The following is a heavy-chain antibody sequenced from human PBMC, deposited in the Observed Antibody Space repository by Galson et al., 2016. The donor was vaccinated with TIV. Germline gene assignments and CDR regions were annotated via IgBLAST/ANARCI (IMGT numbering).Heavy chain of an antibody. D-gene: IGHD2-2*01. Sequence: SLRLSCAATGFSFSSYEMNWVRQAPGKGLEWVSYIIESGRTIYYADSVKGRFTISRDNAKNSLYLQMNSLRAEDTAVYYCARDCSSANCYSNPVYFDSWGQGTLVTVSS. CDR3: ARDCSSANCYSNPVYFDS. V-gene: IGHV3-48*03. CDR2: IIESGRTI. J-gene: IGHJ4*02. CDR1: GFSFSSYE.